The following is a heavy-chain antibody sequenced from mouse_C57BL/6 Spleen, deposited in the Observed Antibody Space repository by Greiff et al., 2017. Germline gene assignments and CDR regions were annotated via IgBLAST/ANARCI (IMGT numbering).Heavy chain of an antibody. J-gene: IGHJ2*01. CDR3: ARTPYQNYYFDY. Sequence: QVQLQQSGPELVKPGASVKISCKASGYAFSSSWMNWVKQRPGKGLEWIGRIYPGDGDTNYNGKFKGKATLTADKSSSTAYMQLSSLTSEDSAVYFCARTPYQNYYFDYWGQGTTLTVSS. CDR2: IYPGDGDT. V-gene: IGHV1-82*01. CDR1: GYAFSSSW.